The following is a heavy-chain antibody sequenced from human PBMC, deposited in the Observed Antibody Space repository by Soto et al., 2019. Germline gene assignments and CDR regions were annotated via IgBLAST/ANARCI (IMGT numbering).Heavy chain of an antibody. CDR1: GGSISSYY. Sequence: QAQLQESGPGLVKPSETLSLTCTVSGGSISSYYWSWIRQPPGKGLEWIGYIYYSGSTNYNPSLKSRVTISVDTSKNQFSLKLSSVTAADTAVYYCARDGRGSTWYFDLWGRGTLVTVSS. J-gene: IGHJ2*01. V-gene: IGHV4-59*01. CDR3: ARDGRGSTWYFDL. CDR2: IYYSGST.